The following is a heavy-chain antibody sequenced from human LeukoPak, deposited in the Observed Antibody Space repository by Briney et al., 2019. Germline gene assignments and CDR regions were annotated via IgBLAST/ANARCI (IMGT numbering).Heavy chain of an antibody. CDR2: IWYDGSNK. V-gene: IGHV3-33*01. J-gene: IGHJ4*02. CDR1: GFTFSSYG. Sequence: PGRSLRLSFAASGFTFSSYGMHWVRQAPGKGLEWVAVIWYDGSNKYYADSVKGRFTISRDNSKNTLYLQMNSLRAEDTAVYYCATTVTTYFDYWGQGTLVTVSS. D-gene: IGHD4-17*01. CDR3: ATTVTTYFDY.